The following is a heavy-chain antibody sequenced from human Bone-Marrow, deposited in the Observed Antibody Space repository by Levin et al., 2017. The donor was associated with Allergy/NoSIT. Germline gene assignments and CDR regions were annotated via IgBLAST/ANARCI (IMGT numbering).Heavy chain of an antibody. Sequence: SCAASGFTFSRYAMAWVRQAPGQGLEWVSGMSGSGGRTVYADSVKGRFTISRDNSKNIMYLQMNSLRVEDTALYYCAREDNWNYDYWGQGTLVTVSS. D-gene: IGHD1-7*01. CDR3: AREDNWNYDY. CDR2: MSGSGGRT. CDR1: GFTFSRYA. V-gene: IGHV3-23*01. J-gene: IGHJ4*02.